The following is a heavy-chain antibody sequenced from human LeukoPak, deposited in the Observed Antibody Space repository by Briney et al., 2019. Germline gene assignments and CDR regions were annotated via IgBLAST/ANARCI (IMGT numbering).Heavy chain of an antibody. V-gene: IGHV4-38-2*01. CDR2: MYDSGRS. J-gene: IGHJ4*02. CDR1: GYSISSGYY. CDR3: ARRGNYHFDY. Sequence: SETLSLTCAVSGYSISSGYYWGGIREPPGEGVEGIGRMYDSGRSYYNPSLKSRVTISVDTSKNQFSLKLPSVTAADTAVYYCARRGNYHFDYWGQGNLVTVSS. D-gene: IGHD3-22*01.